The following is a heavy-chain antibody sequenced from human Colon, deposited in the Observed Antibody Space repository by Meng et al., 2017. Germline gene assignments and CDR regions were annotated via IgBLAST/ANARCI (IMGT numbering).Heavy chain of an antibody. CDR2: IYPDDSDT. V-gene: IGHV5-51*01. Sequence: GESLKTSSKGAGYTFNNYWIAWVRQMHGNGLEWMGIIYPDDSDTSYSQSFQGQVTITDDSSVTTACLQWSVLKASDEAMYFCSKQAGASSGWYYFDFWGQGTLVTVSS. CDR3: SKQAGASSGWYYFDF. J-gene: IGHJ4*02. CDR1: GYTFNNYW. D-gene: IGHD6-19*01.